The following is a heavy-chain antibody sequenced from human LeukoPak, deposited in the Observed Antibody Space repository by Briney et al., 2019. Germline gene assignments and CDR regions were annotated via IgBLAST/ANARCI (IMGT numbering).Heavy chain of an antibody. CDR1: GYTFTSYY. D-gene: IGHD4-17*01. CDR2: INPSGGST. Sequence: ASVKVSRKASGYTFTSYYMHWVRQAPGQGLEWMGIINPSGGSTSYAQKFQGRVTMTRDTSTSTVYMELSSLRSEDTAVYYCARATYDYGDYEGNYYGMDVWGQGTTVTVSS. CDR3: ARATYDYGDYEGNYYGMDV. V-gene: IGHV1-46*01. J-gene: IGHJ6*02.